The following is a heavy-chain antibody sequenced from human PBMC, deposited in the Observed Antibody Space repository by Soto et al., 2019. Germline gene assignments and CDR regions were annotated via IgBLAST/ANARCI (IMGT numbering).Heavy chain of an antibody. CDR2: IIPIFGTA. D-gene: IGHD4-4*01. Sequence: ASVKVSCKASGGTFSSYAISWVRQAPGQGLEWMGGIIPIFGTANYAQKFQGRVTITADKSTSTAYMELSSLRSEDTAVYYCARSTSNYTPNYWGQGTLVTVSS. J-gene: IGHJ4*02. CDR3: ARSTSNYTPNY. V-gene: IGHV1-69*06. CDR1: GGTFSSYA.